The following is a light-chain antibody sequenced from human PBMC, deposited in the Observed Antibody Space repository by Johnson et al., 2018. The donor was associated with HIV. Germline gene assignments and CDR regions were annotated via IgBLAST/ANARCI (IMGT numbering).Light chain of an antibody. CDR2: DNN. J-gene: IGLJ1*01. V-gene: IGLV1-51*01. Sequence: QAVLTQPPSVSAAPGQKVIISCSGSSSNIGNNYVSWYQQLPGTAPKLLIYDNNKRPSGIPGRFSGSKSGTSATLDITGLQTGDEADYYCGTWDTSLRVGFFGTGTKVTVL. CDR3: GTWDTSLRVGF. CDR1: SSNIGNNY.